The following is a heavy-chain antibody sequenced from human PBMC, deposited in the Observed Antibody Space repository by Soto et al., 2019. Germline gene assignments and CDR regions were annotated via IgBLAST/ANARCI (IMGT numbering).Heavy chain of an antibody. CDR1: GYTFTSYA. D-gene: IGHD5-12*01. CDR3: ARSYSGYDYSYYYYYYMDV. CDR2: INTNTGNP. J-gene: IGHJ6*03. V-gene: IGHV7-4-1*01. Sequence: QVQLVQSGSELKKPGASVKVSCKASGYTFTSYAMNWVRQAPGQGLEWMGWINTNTGNPTYAQGFTGRFVFSLDTSVSTAYLQICSLKAEDTAVYYCARSYSGYDYSYYYYYYMDVWGNGTTVTVSS.